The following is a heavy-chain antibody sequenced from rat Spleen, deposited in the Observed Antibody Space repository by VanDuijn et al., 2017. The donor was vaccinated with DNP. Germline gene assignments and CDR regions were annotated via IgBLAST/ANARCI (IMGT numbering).Heavy chain of an antibody. V-gene: IGHV6-8*01. CDR2: IKAKSDNSAT. Sequence: EVQLVETGGSLVQPGKSLKLTCATSGFIFNNAWVHWVRQSPEKHLEWIAQIKAKSDNSATYYAESVKGRFNISRDDSKSSVYLQMNSLKEEDTAIYYCTSPWIRANWFAYWGQGTLVTVSS. CDR1: GFIFNNAW. CDR3: TSPWIRANWFAY. D-gene: IGHD4-3*01. J-gene: IGHJ3*01.